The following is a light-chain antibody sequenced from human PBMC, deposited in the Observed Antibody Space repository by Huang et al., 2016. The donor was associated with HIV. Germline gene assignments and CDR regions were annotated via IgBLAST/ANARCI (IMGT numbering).Light chain of an antibody. CDR3: QQRSAWPRT. Sequence: EIVLTQSPATLSLSPGESATLSCRTSQSVFSHLAWYQQKPGQAPRLLLYDASNRATGVSARFSGSGSGTDFALTIRSLEPDDFAVYYCQQRSAWPRTFGQGTRLEI. CDR1: QSVFSH. V-gene: IGKV3-11*01. CDR2: DAS. J-gene: IGKJ2*01.